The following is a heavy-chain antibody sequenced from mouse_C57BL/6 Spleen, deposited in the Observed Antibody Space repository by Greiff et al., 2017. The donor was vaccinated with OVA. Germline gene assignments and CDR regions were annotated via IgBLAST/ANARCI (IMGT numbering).Heavy chain of an antibody. CDR2: INPNNGTT. CDR1: GYSFTDYN. V-gene: IGHV1-39*01. J-gene: IGHJ4*01. D-gene: IGHD1-1*01. CDR3: ARTYGYAMDY. Sequence: VQLKESGPELVKPGASVKISCKASGYSFTDYNMNWVKQSNGKSLEWIGVINPNNGTTSYNQKFKGKATLTVDQSSSTAYMQLNSLTSEDSAVYACARTYGYAMDYWGQGTSVTVSS.